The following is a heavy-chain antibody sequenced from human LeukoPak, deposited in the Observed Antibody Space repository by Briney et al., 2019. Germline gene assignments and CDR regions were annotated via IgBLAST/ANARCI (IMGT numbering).Heavy chain of an antibody. CDR2: IKQDGSES. CDR3: ARDIEALDI. D-gene: IGHD3-16*02. Sequence: GGSLRLSCAASGFTFSSYWMSWVRQTPGKGLEGVAYIKQDGSESYYVDSVKGRFTISRDNAKNSLYLQMNSLIAEDTAVYYCARDIEALDIWGQGTMVSVSS. J-gene: IGHJ3*02. CDR1: GFTFSSYW. V-gene: IGHV3-7*01.